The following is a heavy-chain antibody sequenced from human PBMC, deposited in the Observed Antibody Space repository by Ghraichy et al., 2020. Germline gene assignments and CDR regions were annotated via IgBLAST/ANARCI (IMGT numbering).Heavy chain of an antibody. V-gene: IGHV4-31*03. J-gene: IGHJ4*02. D-gene: IGHD4-17*01. CDR3: ARAERDYGDYDFDY. Sequence: SETLSLTCTVSGGSISSGGYYWSWIRQHPGKGLEWIGYIYYSGSTYYNPSLKSRVTISVDTSKNQFSLKLSSVTAADTAVYYCARAERDYGDYDFDYWGQGTLVTVSS. CDR2: IYYSGST. CDR1: GGSISSGGYY.